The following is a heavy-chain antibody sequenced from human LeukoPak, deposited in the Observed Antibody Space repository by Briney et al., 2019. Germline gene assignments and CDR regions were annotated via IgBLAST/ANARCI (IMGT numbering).Heavy chain of an antibody. J-gene: IGHJ6*04. D-gene: IGHD3-10*01. CDR1: GHTFTSSY. CDR3: AREVGGSGSYYNVDYYYGMDV. V-gene: IGHV1-46*01. Sequence: GAPVKASCKASGHTFTSSYMHRVRQAPGLGLGWMRMINPSGGSIGYAKKFQGRVTMTRDTSTSTVYMELSSLRSEDSAGYCCAREVGGSGSYYNVDYYYGMDVWGKGTTVTVSS. CDR2: INPSGGSI.